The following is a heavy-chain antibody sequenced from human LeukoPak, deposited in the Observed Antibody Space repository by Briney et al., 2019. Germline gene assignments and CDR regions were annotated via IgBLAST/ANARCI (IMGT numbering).Heavy chain of an antibody. V-gene: IGHV4-4*07. CDR1: GGSISSYY. CDR3: ARDWPMYSSDFQAKGLHAFDM. D-gene: IGHD6-19*01. CDR2: IYTSGST. Sequence: SETLSLTCTVSGGSISSYYWSWIRQPAGKGLEWIGRIYTSGSTNYNPSLKSRVTMSVDTSKNQFSLKLSSVTAADTAVYYCARDWPMYSSDFQAKGLHAFDMWGQGTMVIVSS. J-gene: IGHJ3*02.